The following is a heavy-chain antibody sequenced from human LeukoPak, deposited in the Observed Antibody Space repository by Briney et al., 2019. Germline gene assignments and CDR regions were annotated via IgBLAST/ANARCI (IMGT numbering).Heavy chain of an antibody. CDR3: AKSVAGTSGWFDP. D-gene: IGHD1-1*01. CDR2: ILGSGAGT. Sequence: GGSLRLSCAASGSTFSTYAMSWFRQAPGKGLEWVSGILGSGAGTFYADSVKGRFTISRDNSKNTLYLQMTSLGAEDAAVYYCAKSVAGTSGWFDPWGQGALVTVSS. CDR1: GSTFSTYA. V-gene: IGHV3-23*01. J-gene: IGHJ5*02.